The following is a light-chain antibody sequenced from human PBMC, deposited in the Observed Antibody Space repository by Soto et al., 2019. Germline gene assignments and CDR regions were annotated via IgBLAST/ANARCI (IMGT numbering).Light chain of an antibody. V-gene: IGKV3-20*01. J-gene: IGKJ5*01. CDR1: QSVNSNY. CDR2: GIS. CDR3: QQYGSSPRT. Sequence: EIMMTQSPATLSVSPGERATLSCRASQSVNSNYLAWYQQKPGQAPRLLIYGISKRATDIPDRFSGSGSGTEFTLTISSLQPEDFAVYYCQQYGSSPRTFGQGARLEIK.